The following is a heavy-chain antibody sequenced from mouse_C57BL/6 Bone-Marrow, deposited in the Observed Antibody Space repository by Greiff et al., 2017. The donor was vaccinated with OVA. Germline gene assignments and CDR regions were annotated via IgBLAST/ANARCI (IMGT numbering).Heavy chain of an antibody. D-gene: IGHD1-1*01. CDR1: GYTFTSYW. J-gene: IGHJ3*01. Sequence: QVHVKQPVAELVMPGASVKLSCKASGYTFTSYWMHWVKQRPGQGLEWIGEIDPSDSYTNYNQKFKGKSTLTVDKSSSTAYMQLSSLTSEDSAVYYCAREGYYGSSPWFAYWGQGTLVTVSA. V-gene: IGHV1-69*01. CDR2: IDPSDSYT. CDR3: AREGYYGSSPWFAY.